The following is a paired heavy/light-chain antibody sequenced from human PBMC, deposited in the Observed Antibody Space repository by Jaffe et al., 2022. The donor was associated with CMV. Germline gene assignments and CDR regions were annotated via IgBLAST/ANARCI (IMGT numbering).Heavy chain of an antibody. Sequence: QVHLVESGGGVVQPGRSLRLSCAASGFTFSSYGMHWVRQAPGKGLEWVAVIWPDGSKKYSADSVKGRFTISRDNSKDTLYLQMNSLRAEDTAVYYCTRDYGGKSEGTMGALDIWGQGTMVTVSS. CDR1: GFTFSSYG. D-gene: IGHD4-17*01. V-gene: IGHV3-33*08. CDR2: IWPDGSKK. CDR3: TRDYGGKSEGTMGALDI. J-gene: IGHJ3*02.
Light chain of an antibody. Sequence: DIQMTQSPSSLSASVGDRVTITCRASQSINTYLNWYQQKPGKAPKVLIYAASSLQSGVPSRFSGSGSGTDFTLTISSLQPEDFATYYCQQSNSVFRTFGQGTKVEI. V-gene: IGKV1-39*01. CDR1: QSINTY. CDR2: AAS. CDR3: QQSNSVFRT. J-gene: IGKJ1*01.